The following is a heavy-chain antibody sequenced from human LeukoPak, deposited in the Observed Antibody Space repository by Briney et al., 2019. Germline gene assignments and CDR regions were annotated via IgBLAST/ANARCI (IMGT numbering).Heavy chain of an antibody. CDR1: GFTFSAVS. CDR2: ISGSGSHV. J-gene: IGHJ3*01. V-gene: IGHV3-21*01. Sequence: PGESLRLSYAPSGFTFSAVSMNWLGQPPGKGLQWVSAISGSGSHVYCAASVKGRFTISRDNPKGSLYLQMNSLRAEDTAVYYCARRTFPNDAFDVWGQGTVVTVSS. D-gene: IGHD1-7*01. CDR3: ARRTFPNDAFDV.